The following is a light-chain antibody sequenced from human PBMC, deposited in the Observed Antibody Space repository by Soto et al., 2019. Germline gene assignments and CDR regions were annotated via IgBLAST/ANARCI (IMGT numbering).Light chain of an antibody. CDR1: QSISSSY. CDR2: GAS. V-gene: IGKV3-20*01. Sequence: NVLSQSPGTLSLSQGQRATLSCRASQSISSSYLCWYQHKPGQAPRLLIYGASSRATGIPDRFSGSGSGTDFTLTISRLEPEDVAVYYCQQYGISPRTFGQVTKVDIK. CDR3: QQYGISPRT. J-gene: IGKJ1*01.